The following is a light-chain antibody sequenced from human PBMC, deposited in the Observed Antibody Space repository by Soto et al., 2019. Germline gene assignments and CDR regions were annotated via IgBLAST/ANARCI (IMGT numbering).Light chain of an antibody. J-gene: IGKJ4*01. CDR1: QSVSSN. CDR3: QQSNNSPDT. V-gene: IGKV3-15*01. Sequence: ILMTQSPATLSVSPGERATLSCGASQSVSSNLDWYQQKPGQAPRLLIYGASTRATGIPARFSGSGSGTEFTLTISSLQSEDFEVYYCQQSNNSPDTFGGGTKVDIK. CDR2: GAS.